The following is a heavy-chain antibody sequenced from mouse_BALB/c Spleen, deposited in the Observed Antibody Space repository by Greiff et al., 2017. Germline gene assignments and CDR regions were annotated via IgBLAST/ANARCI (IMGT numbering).Heavy chain of an antibody. CDR3: ARQSNYYGSSYVGYFDY. J-gene: IGHJ2*01. V-gene: IGHV5-6*02. Sequence: DVKLVESGGDLVKPGGSLKLSCAASGFTFSSYGMSWVRQTPDKRLEWVATISSGGSYTYYPDSVKGRFTISRDNAKNTLYLQMSSLKSEDTAMYYCARQSNYYGSSYVGYFDYWGQGTTLTVSS. CDR2: ISSGGSYT. CDR1: GFTFSSYG. D-gene: IGHD1-1*01.